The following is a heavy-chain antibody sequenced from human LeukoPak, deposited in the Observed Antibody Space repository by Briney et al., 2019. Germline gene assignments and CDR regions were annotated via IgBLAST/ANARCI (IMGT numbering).Heavy chain of an antibody. CDR2: IYNSGIT. CDR1: GGSISSNYY. Sequence: PSETLSLTCTVSGGSISSNYYWSWIRQPAGKGLEYIGRIYNSGITNYNPSLKSRVTISVDTSKNQFSLKLSSVTAADTAVYYCASDSSGYYGAGYWGQGTLVTVSS. V-gene: IGHV4-4*07. CDR3: ASDSSGYYGAGY. J-gene: IGHJ4*02. D-gene: IGHD3-22*01.